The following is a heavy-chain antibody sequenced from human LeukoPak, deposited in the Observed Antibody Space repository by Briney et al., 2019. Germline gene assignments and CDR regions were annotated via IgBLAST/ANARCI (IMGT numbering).Heavy chain of an antibody. CDR3: ARLLLRAFDI. J-gene: IGHJ3*02. D-gene: IGHD3-22*01. CDR2: IYYSGST. CDR1: GGSISSYY. Sequence: SETLSLTCTVSGGSISSYYWSWIRQPPGKGLEWIGYIYYSGSTYYNPSLKSRVTISVDTSKNQFSLKLSSVTAADTAVYYCARLLLRAFDIWGQGTMVTVSS. V-gene: IGHV4-59*08.